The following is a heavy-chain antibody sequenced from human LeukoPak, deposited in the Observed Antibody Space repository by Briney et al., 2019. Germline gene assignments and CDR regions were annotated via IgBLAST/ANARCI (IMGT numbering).Heavy chain of an antibody. J-gene: IGHJ4*02. CDR3: AKPLIGDYVQYYFDY. V-gene: IGHV3-23*01. CDR1: GFTFSSYA. CDR2: ISGSGGST. D-gene: IGHD4-17*01. Sequence: GGSLRLSCAASGFTFSSYAMSWVRQAPGKGLEWVSAISGSGGSTYYADSVKGRFTISRDNSKNTLYLQMNSLRAEDTAVYYCAKPLIGDYVQYYFDYWGQGTLVTVSS.